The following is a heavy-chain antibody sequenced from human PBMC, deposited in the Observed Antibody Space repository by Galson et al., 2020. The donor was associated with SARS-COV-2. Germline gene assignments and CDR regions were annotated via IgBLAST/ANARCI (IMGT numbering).Heavy chain of an antibody. D-gene: IGHD3-10*01. J-gene: IGHJ4*02. CDR3: ARVVVGGRKNKFDY. CDR1: GYPISSGYY. V-gene: IGHV4-38-2*02. Sequence: SETLSLPCTVSGYPISSGYYWGWTRQPPGKGLEWIGSIYHSGSTYYNPSLKSRVTISVDTSKNQFSLKLSAVTAADTAVYYCARVVVGGRKNKFDYWGQGTLVTVSS. CDR2: IYHSGST.